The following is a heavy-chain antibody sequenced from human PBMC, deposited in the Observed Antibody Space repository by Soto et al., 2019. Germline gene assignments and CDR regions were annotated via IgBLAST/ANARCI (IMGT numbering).Heavy chain of an antibody. Sequence: ASVKVSCKASGYTFTSYYMHGVRQAPGQGLELMGIINPSCGSTSYAQKFQGRVTMTRHTSTSTVYMELTRLRSEDTAVYYCARDRDGYHLFDYWGQGTLVTVSS. CDR3: ARDRDGYHLFDY. V-gene: IGHV1-46*01. D-gene: IGHD5-12*01. J-gene: IGHJ4*02. CDR1: GYTFTSYY. CDR2: INPSCGST.